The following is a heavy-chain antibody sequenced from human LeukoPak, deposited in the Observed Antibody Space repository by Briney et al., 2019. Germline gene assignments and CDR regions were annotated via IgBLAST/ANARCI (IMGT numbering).Heavy chain of an antibody. CDR2: IRYDGSNK. Sequence: GGSLRLSCAASGFTFNSYGMHWVRQAPGKGLEWVAFIRYDGSNKYYADSVKGRFTISRDNSKNTLYLQMNSLRAEDTAVYYCAKDLDIVVVPAALSLGYWGQGTLVTVSS. J-gene: IGHJ4*02. CDR3: AKDLDIVVVPAALSLGY. V-gene: IGHV3-30*02. D-gene: IGHD2-2*01. CDR1: GFTFNSYG.